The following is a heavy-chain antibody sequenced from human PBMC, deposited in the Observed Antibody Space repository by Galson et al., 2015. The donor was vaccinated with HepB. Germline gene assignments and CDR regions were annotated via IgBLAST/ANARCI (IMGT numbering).Heavy chain of an antibody. Sequence: SVKVSCKASGGTFSSYTISWVRQAPGQGLEWMGRIIPILGIANYAQKFQGRVTITADKSTSTAYMELSSLRSEDTAVYYCASFPSIAVAGSGYFDYWGQGTLVTVSS. J-gene: IGHJ4*02. CDR3: ASFPSIAVAGSGYFDY. CDR1: GGTFSSYT. CDR2: IIPILGIA. V-gene: IGHV1-69*02. D-gene: IGHD6-19*01.